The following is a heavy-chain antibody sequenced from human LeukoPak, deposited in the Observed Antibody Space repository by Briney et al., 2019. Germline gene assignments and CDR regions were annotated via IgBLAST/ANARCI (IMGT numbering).Heavy chain of an antibody. D-gene: IGHD5/OR15-5a*01. J-gene: IGHJ4*02. V-gene: IGHV5-10-1*01. CDR1: VSSFTSYW. CDR3: STIILRAAPYYLDY. Sequence: GESLRISCNGSVSSFTSYWISWVRQMPGKGLEWMGSIDPSDSYTNYSPSFQGHVTFSADKSITTAYLQWSSLKASDTAMYYCSTIILRAAPYYLDYWGQGTLVTVSS. CDR2: IDPSDSYT.